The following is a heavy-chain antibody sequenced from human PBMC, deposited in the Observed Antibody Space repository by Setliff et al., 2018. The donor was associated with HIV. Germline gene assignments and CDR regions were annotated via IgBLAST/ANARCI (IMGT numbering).Heavy chain of an antibody. Sequence: SETLSLTCTVSGGSFIGSSFQSTWIRQTPGKGLEWIADIAYSGTTMYTNYNPSLESRVIVSEDTSRDQFFLKLTSVTADDTAIYYCAGGPPFADWGQGLLVTVSS. J-gene: IGHJ4*02. CDR2: IAYSGTTMYT. CDR1: GGSFIGSSFQ. V-gene: IGHV4-39*07. CDR3: AGGPPFAD.